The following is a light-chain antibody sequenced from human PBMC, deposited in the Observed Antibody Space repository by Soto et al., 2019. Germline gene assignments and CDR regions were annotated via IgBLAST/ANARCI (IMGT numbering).Light chain of an antibody. Sequence: EIVLTQSPGTLSLSPGQRATLSCRASQRLSASDIAWYQQKPGQAPKFLIYGVSSRATGIPDRFSGSGSGTDFTLTISRLEPEDFAVYHCQQYGSSHLITIGQGTRLEIK. CDR1: QRLSASD. CDR2: GVS. CDR3: QQYGSSHLIT. V-gene: IGKV3-20*01. J-gene: IGKJ5*01.